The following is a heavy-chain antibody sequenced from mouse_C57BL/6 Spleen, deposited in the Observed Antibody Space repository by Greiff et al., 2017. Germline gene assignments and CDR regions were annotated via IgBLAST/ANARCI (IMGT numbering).Heavy chain of an antibody. CDR3: AMGYYGSYYFDY. V-gene: IGHV1-74*01. CDR2: LHPSDSDT. Sequence: QVQLQQPGAELVKPGASVKVSCKASGYTFTSYWMHWVKQRPGQGLEWIGRLHPSDSDTNYNQKFKGKATLTVDKSSSTAYMQLSSLTAEDSAVYYCAMGYYGSYYFDYWGQGTTLTVSS. CDR1: GYTFTSYW. J-gene: IGHJ2*01. D-gene: IGHD1-1*01.